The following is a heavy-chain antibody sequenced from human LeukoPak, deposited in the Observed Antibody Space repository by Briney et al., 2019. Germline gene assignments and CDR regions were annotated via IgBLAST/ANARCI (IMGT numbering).Heavy chain of an antibody. CDR2: IYSGGGT. D-gene: IGHD3-10*01. CDR1: GFTVSSNY. V-gene: IGHV3-53*01. Sequence: PGGSLRLSCAASGFTVSSNYMSWVRQAPGKGLEWVSVIYSGGGTYYADSVRGRFTISRDKSKNTLDLQMNGLRVEDKAVYYCARVIRGGVDYWGQGTLVTVSS. CDR3: ARVIRGGVDY. J-gene: IGHJ4*02.